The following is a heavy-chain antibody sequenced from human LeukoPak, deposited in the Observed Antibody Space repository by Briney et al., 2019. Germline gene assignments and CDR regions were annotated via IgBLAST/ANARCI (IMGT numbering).Heavy chain of an antibody. CDR3: ARYRSRIATAVCFDY. CDR2: ISSSGSII. D-gene: IGHD2-15*01. Sequence: GGSLRLSCAASGFTFSDYYMSWIRQAPGKGLEWVSYISSSGSIIYYADSVKGRFTISRDNAKNSLYLQMNSLRAEDTAVYYCARYRSRIATAVCFDYWGQGTLVTVSS. CDR1: GFTFSDYY. J-gene: IGHJ4*02. V-gene: IGHV3-11*04.